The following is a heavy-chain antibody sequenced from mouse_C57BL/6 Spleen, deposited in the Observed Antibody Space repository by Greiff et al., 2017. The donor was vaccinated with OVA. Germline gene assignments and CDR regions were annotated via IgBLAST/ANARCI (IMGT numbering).Heavy chain of an antibody. D-gene: IGHD2-1*01. Sequence: VQLQQSGPELVKPGASVKLSCKASGYTFTSYDINWVKQRPGQGLEWIGWIYPRAGSPKYNEKFKGQATLTVDTSSSTAYMELHSLTSEDSAVYFWARDYGKGGYAMDYWGQGTSVTVSS. CDR1: GYTFTSYD. V-gene: IGHV1-85*01. CDR3: ARDYGKGGYAMDY. J-gene: IGHJ4*01. CDR2: IYPRAGSP.